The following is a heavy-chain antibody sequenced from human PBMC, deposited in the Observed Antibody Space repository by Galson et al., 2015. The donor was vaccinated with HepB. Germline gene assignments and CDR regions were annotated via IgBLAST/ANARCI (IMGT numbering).Heavy chain of an antibody. Sequence: SVKVSCKASGYTFTSYYMHWVRQAPGQGLEWMGIINPSGGSTSYAQKFQGRVTMTRDTSTSTVYMELSSLRSEDTAVYYCERDGGLSGSSGYYRYYYYGMVVCGPGTTVTVSS. V-gene: IGHV1-46*01. CDR1: GYTFTSYY. D-gene: IGHD3-22*01. J-gene: IGHJ6*02. CDR3: ERDGGLSGSSGYYRYYYYGMVV. CDR2: INPSGGST.